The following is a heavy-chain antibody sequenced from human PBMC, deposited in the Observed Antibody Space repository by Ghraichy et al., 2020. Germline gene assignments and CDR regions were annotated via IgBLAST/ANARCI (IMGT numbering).Heavy chain of an antibody. CDR2: INPSGGST. V-gene: IGHV1-46*01. Sequence: ASVKVSCKASGYTFTSYYMHWVRQAPGQGLEWMGIINPSGGSTSYAQKFQGRVTMTRDTSTSTVYMELSSLRSEDTAVYYCARAMGNNFWSAQGYYYGMDVWGQGTTVTVSS. CDR3: ARAMGNNFWSAQGYYYGMDV. D-gene: IGHD3-3*01. J-gene: IGHJ6*02. CDR1: GYTFTSYY.